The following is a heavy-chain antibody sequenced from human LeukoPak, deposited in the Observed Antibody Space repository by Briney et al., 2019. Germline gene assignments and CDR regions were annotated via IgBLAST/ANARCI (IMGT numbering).Heavy chain of an antibody. CDR2: IYYSGST. CDR1: GGFTSCYY. CDR3: ARDTATEFYYFMDV. D-gene: IGHD5-12*01. V-gene: IGHV4-59*01. Sequence: PSETLSLTCTLSGGFTSCYYWSWLRQPPGKGLEWIGYIYYSGSTNYNPSLKSRVTISVDTSKNQFSLKLSSVTAADTAVYYCARDTATEFYYFMDVWGKGTTVTVSS. J-gene: IGHJ6*03.